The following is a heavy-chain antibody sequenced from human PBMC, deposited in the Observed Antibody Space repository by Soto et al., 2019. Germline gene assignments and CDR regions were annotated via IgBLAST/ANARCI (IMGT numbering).Heavy chain of an antibody. J-gene: IGHJ4*02. D-gene: IGHD6-13*01. CDR1: GDSVSSNSAA. CDR3: GRLSRGAAGGTY. Sequence: PSQTLSLTCAISGDSVSSNSAAWNWIRQSPSRGLEWLGRTYYRSKWYNDYPISVKGRLTISRDNAKSSLYLQMDSLRADDTAVYFCGRLSRGAAGGTYWGQGTLVTVS. CDR2: TYYRSKWYN. V-gene: IGHV6-1*01.